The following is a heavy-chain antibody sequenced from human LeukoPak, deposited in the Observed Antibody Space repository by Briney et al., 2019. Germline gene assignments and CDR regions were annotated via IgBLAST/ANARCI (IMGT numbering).Heavy chain of an antibody. V-gene: IGHV4-39*01. J-gene: IGHJ4*02. CDR3: AKHVITDGSGYYYFDS. D-gene: IGHD3-22*01. Sequence: SETLSLTCTVSGGAISSDCCYWGWIRQPPGKGPEWIGGFYYTGTTYYSPSLKSRITISANTSKNQFSLRLSPVTAADTAVYYCAKHVITDGSGYYYFDSWGQGTLVTVSS. CDR1: GGAISSDCCY. CDR2: FYYTGTT.